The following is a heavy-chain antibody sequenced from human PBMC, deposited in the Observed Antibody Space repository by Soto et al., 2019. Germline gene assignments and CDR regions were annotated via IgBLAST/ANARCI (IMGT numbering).Heavy chain of an antibody. D-gene: IGHD5-12*01. CDR2: IYYSGST. V-gene: IGHV4-30-4*01. CDR3: ARWLGYGPHFDY. CDR1: GGSVCSGDYY. Sequence: SETPSLSCTVCGGSVCSGDYYGSWIHQPPGKGLEWIGYIYYSGSTYYNPSLKSRVTISVDTSKNQFSLKLSSVTAADTAVYYCARWLGYGPHFDYWGQGTLVTVSS. J-gene: IGHJ4*02.